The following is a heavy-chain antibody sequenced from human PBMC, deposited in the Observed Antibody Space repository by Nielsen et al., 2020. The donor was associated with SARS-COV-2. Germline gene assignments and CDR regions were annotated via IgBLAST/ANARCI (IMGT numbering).Heavy chain of an antibody. V-gene: IGHV1-46*01. CDR3: ARDSSGTYRRVDY. D-gene: IGHD3-22*01. J-gene: IGHJ4*02. CDR2: INPTNGGT. CDR1: GYTFTNNY. Sequence: ASVQVSCKASGYTFTNNYMHWERQAPGQGLEWMGLINPTNGGTTYAQKFLGTVTMTRDTSTSTVYMELSSLRSDDTAVYYCARDSSGTYRRVDYWGQGTLVTVSS.